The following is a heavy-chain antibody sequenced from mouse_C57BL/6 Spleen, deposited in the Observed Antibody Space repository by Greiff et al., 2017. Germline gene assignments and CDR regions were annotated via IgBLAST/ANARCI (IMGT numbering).Heavy chain of an antibody. D-gene: IGHD2-4*01. CDR3: AREGDYPFAY. CDR1: GYAFSSSW. Sequence: VQLQESGPELVKPGASVKISCKASGYAFSSSWMNWVKQRPGKGLEWIGRIYPGAGDTNYNGKFKGKATLTADKSSSTAYMQLSSLTSEDSAVYFCAREGDYPFAYWGQGTLVTVSA. CDR2: IYPGAGDT. V-gene: IGHV1-82*01. J-gene: IGHJ3*01.